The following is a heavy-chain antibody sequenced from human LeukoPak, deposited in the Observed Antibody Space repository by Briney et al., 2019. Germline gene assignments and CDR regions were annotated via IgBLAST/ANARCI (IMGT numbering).Heavy chain of an antibody. CDR2: IYTSGST. D-gene: IGHD3-3*01. CDR1: GGSISIYY. CDR3: ARDTIFGVVSFFEY. Sequence: PSETLCLTCTVSGGSISIYYWSWIRQPAGKGLEWIGRIYTSGSTNYNPSLKSRVTMSVDTSKNQSSLKLSSVTAADTAVYYCARDTIFGVVSFFEYWGQGTLVTDSS. V-gene: IGHV4-4*07. J-gene: IGHJ4*02.